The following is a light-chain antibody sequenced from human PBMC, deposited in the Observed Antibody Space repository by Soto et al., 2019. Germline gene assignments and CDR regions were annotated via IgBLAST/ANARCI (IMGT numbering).Light chain of an antibody. V-gene: IGKV3-20*01. CDR2: GAS. J-gene: IGKJ4*01. CDR1: QSVSSSS. CDR3: QQYGSSPPLT. Sequence: EIVLTKSPGTLSLSPGERATLSCRASQSVSSSSLAWYQQKPGQAPRLLIYGASSRATGIPDRFSGSGSGTDFTLTISRLEPEDFAVYYCQQYGSSPPLTFGGGTKVEIK.